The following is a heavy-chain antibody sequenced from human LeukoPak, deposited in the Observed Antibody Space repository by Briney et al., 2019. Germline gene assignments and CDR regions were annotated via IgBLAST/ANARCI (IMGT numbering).Heavy chain of an antibody. CDR2: TYYRSKWYN. V-gene: IGHV6-1*01. J-gene: IGHJ6*04. Sequence: SQTLSLTCAISGDSVSSNSAAWNWIRQSPSRGLEWLGRTYYRSKWYNDYAVSVKSRITINPDTSKNQFSLQLNSVTPEDTAVYYCARGDSSSWYPYYYYYGMDVWGKGTTVTVSS. CDR3: ARGDSSSWYPYYYYYGMDV. CDR1: GDSVSSNSAA. D-gene: IGHD6-13*01.